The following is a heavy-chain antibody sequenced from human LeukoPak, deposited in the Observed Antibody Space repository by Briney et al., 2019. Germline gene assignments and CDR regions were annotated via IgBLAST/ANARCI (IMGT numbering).Heavy chain of an antibody. CDR3: ARIGYYYDSSSAFDI. CDR2: TYFRSEWYH. D-gene: IGHD3-22*01. J-gene: IGHJ3*02. CDR1: GDSVSSSRAA. Sequence: SQTLSLTCAISGDSVSSSRAAWNWIRQSPSRGLEWLGRTYFRSEWYHDYAVSVKSRIAINPDTSKNQFFLQLSSVTPEDTAVYYCARIGYYYDSSSAFDIWGQGTMVTVSS. V-gene: IGHV6-1*01.